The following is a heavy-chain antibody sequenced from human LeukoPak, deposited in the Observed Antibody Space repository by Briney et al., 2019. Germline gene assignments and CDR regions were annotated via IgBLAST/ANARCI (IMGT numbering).Heavy chain of an antibody. CDR2: IRYDGSNK. CDR1: GFTFSSFG. J-gene: IGHJ3*02. CDR3: AILRDWANDAFDI. V-gene: IGHV3-30*02. Sequence: GGSLRLSCAASGFTFSSFGMHWVRQTPGKGLHWVAFIRYDGSNKYYADSVKGRFTISRDNSKNTVYLQMNILRPEDTAVYYCAILRDWANDAFDIWGQGTKVIVSS. D-gene: IGHD2-21*01.